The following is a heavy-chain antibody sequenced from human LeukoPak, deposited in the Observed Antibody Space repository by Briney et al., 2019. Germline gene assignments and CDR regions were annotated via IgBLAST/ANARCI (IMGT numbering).Heavy chain of an antibody. CDR3: AKDGSAALQYYYGMDV. CDR2: ISGSGGST. V-gene: IGHV3-23*01. D-gene: IGHD2-2*01. Sequence: GGSLRLSGAASGFTFSSYAMSWVRQAPGKGLEWVSAISGSGGSTYYADSVKGRFTISRDNSKNTLYLQMNSLRAEDTAVYYCAKDGSAALQYYYGMDVWGQGTTVIVSS. J-gene: IGHJ6*02. CDR1: GFTFSSYA.